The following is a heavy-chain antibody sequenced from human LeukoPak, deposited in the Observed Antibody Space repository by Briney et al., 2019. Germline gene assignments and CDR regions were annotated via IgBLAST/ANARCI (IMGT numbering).Heavy chain of an antibody. CDR1: GYTFTDYN. D-gene: IGHD5-18*01. Sequence: ASVKVSCKTSGYTFTDYNLHWVRQAPGQRLEWMGIIKPSGGDTSYAQTFQGRVFMTRDTSTSTVYMELSSLKSEDTAVYYCARDGEDTAMLRYWFDPWGQGTLVTVSS. V-gene: IGHV1-46*01. J-gene: IGHJ5*02. CDR2: IKPSGGDT. CDR3: ARDGEDTAMLRYWFDP.